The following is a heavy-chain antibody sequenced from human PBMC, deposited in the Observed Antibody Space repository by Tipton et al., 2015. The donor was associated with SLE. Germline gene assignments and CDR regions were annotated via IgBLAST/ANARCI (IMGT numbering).Heavy chain of an antibody. J-gene: IGHJ3*02. CDR2: INPNSGGT. V-gene: IGHV1-2*02. Sequence: QLVQSGAEVKKPGASVKVSCKASGYTFTSYGISWVRQAPGQGLEWMGWINPNSGGTNYAQKFQGRVTMTRDTSISTAYMELSRLRSDDTAVYYCARDQGGYCSSTSCYGAPNAFDIWGQGTMVTVSS. D-gene: IGHD2-2*03. CDR1: GYTFTSYG. CDR3: ARDQGGYCSSTSCYGAPNAFDI.